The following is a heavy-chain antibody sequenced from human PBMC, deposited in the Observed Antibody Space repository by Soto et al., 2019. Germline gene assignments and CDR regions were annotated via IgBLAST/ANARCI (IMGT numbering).Heavy chain of an antibody. D-gene: IGHD2-21*01. CDR2: IRSKAYGGTT. V-gene: IGHV3-49*03. Sequence: PGGSLRLSCTASGFTFGDYAMSWFRQAPGKGLEWVGFIRSKAYGGTTEYAASVKGRFTISRDDSKSIAYLQMNSLKTEDTAVYYCTRSRDWYYYYYGMDVWGQGTTVTVSS. CDR3: TRSRDWYYYYYGMDV. J-gene: IGHJ6*02. CDR1: GFTFGDYA.